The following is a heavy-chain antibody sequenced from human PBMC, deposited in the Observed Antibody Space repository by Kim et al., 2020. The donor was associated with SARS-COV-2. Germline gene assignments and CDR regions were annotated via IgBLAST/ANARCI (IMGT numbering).Heavy chain of an antibody. Sequence: VKGRFTISRDNSKNTLYLQMNSLSAEDTAVYYCARRGGYDSSGYSWYFDLWGRGTLVTVSS. D-gene: IGHD3-22*01. V-gene: IGHV3-53*01. CDR3: ARRGGYDSSGYSWYFDL. J-gene: IGHJ2*01.